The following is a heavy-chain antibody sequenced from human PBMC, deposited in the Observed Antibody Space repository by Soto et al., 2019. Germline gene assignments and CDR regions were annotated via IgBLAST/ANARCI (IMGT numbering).Heavy chain of an antibody. CDR2: ISSNGGST. Sequence: GGSLRLSCAASGFTFSSYAMHWVRQAPGKGLEYVSAISSNGGSTYYANSVKGRFTISRDNSKNTLYLQMGSLRAEDMAVYYCASGTTIFSDYYYYMDVWGKGTTVTVSS. D-gene: IGHD3-3*01. V-gene: IGHV3-64*01. J-gene: IGHJ6*03. CDR1: GFTFSSYA. CDR3: ASGTTIFSDYYYYMDV.